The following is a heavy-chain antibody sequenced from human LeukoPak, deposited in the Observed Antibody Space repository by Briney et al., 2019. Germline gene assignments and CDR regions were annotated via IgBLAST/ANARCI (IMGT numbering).Heavy chain of an antibody. J-gene: IGHJ4*02. D-gene: IGHD6-13*01. V-gene: IGHV3-53*01. Sequence: GGSLRLSCAASGFTVSSNYMSWVRQAPGKGLEWVSVIYSGGSTYYADSVKGRFTISRDNSKNTLYLQMNSLRAEDTAVYYCARVVRDSSSWYSSDYWGQGTLVTVSS. CDR2: IYSGGST. CDR1: GFTVSSNY. CDR3: ARVVRDSSSWYSSDY.